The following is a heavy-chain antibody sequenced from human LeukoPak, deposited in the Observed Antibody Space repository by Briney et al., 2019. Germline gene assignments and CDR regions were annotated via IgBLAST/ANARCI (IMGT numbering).Heavy chain of an antibody. D-gene: IGHD3-22*01. J-gene: IGHJ2*01. V-gene: IGHV3-13*01. CDR1: GLTFSSYD. CDR2: IGTAGDT. Sequence: GGSLRLSCAASGLTFSSYDMHWVRQATGKGLEWVSDIGTAGDTYYPGSVKGRFTISRENAKNSLYLQMNSLRAGDTAVYYCARDFKYYDSSGPNWYFDLWGRGTLVTVSS. CDR3: ARDFKYYDSSGPNWYFDL.